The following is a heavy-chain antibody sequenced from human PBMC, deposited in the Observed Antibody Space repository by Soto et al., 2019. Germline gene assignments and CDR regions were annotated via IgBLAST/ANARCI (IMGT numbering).Heavy chain of an antibody. Sequence: SGPTRVNPTQTLRLTCAFSGFSLSASGASVGWIRQPPGKALEWLAHIYWNDDKRYSPSLRSRLTISKDTSKNQVVLTFTNMDPEDTGTYYCVHRIDVAGLAFDPWGQGTLVTVSS. CDR1: GFSLSASGAS. D-gene: IGHD3-10*02. CDR2: IYWNDDK. CDR3: VHRIDVAGLAFDP. V-gene: IGHV2-5*01. J-gene: IGHJ5*02.